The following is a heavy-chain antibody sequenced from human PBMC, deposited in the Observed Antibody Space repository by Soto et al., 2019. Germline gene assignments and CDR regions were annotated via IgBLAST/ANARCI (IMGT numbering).Heavy chain of an antibody. CDR3: IGGVRGAPYYYYMDV. D-gene: IGHD3-10*01. Sequence: GGSLRLSCAASGFTFSNAWMSWVRQAPGKGLEWVGRIKSKTDGGTTDYAAPVKGRFTISRDDSKNTLYLQMNSLKTEDTAVYYCIGGVRGAPYYYYMDVWGKGTTVTVSS. CDR2: IKSKTDGGTT. V-gene: IGHV3-15*01. CDR1: GFTFSNAW. J-gene: IGHJ6*03.